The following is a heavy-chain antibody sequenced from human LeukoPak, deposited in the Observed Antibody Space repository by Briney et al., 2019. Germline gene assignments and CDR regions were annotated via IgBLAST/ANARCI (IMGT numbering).Heavy chain of an antibody. CDR2: SRNKAKSYTT. D-gene: IGHD6-19*01. V-gene: IGHV3-72*01. CDR3: VRVGSVAGSDYLDY. J-gene: IGHJ4*02. Sequence: GGSLSLSCAVSGFTFSDHFLDGVRLAPGKGLEWVGRSRNKAKSYTTEYAASVKGRFTISRDDSKNSLYLQMNSLKTEDTAVYYCVRVGSVAGSDYLDYWGQGTLVTVSS. CDR1: GFTFSDHF.